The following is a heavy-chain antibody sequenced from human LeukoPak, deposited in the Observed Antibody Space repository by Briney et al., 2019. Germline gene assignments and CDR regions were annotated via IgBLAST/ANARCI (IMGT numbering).Heavy chain of an antibody. V-gene: IGHV3-23*01. Sequence: PGGSLRLSCAASGFSFTKYAMSWVRQAPGKGLEWVSGMSSSGDSTDYADSVKGRFTISRDNSKNTLYLQMVSLRVEDTAVFYCAKGSIDGGVIPYFDSWGQGTVVTVSS. CDR1: GFSFTKYA. D-gene: IGHD3-16*02. CDR2: MSSSGDST. J-gene: IGHJ4*02. CDR3: AKGSIDGGVIPYFDS.